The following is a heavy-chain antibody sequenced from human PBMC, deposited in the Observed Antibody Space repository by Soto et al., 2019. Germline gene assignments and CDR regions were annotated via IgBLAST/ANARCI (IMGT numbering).Heavy chain of an antibody. CDR3: ARGIQLWSFDY. CDR1: GFTFSSYS. V-gene: IGHV3-30-3*01. J-gene: IGHJ4*02. Sequence: GGSMRLSCAASGFTFSSYSMHWVSQAPGKGLEWVAVISYDGSNKYYADSVKGRFTISRDNSKNTLYLQMNSLRAEDTAVYYCARGIQLWSFDYWGQGTLVTVSS. D-gene: IGHD5-18*01. CDR2: ISYDGSNK.